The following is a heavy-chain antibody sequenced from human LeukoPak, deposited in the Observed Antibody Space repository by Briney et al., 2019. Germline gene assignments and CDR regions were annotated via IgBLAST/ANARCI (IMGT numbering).Heavy chain of an antibody. CDR1: GFSLSTSGVG. CDR3: AHSGGADSSSWYTPFDY. D-gene: IGHD6-13*01. V-gene: IGHV2-5*02. CDR2: IYWDDDK. J-gene: IGHJ4*02. Sequence: ESGPTLVNPTQTLTLTCTFSGFSLSTSGVGVGWIRQPPGKALEWLALIYWDDDKRYSPSLKSRLTITKDTSKNQVVLTMTNMDPVDTATYYCAHSGGADSSSWYTPFDYWGQGTLVTVSS.